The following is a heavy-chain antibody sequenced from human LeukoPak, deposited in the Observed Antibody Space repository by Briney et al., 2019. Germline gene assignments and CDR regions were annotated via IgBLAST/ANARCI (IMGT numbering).Heavy chain of an antibody. J-gene: IGHJ4*02. CDR3: ARDPYCSSTSCYEDSFDY. CDR1: GGTFSSYA. V-gene: IGHV1-69*04. D-gene: IGHD2-2*01. CDR2: ITPILGIA. Sequence: GASVKVSCKASGGTFSSYAISWVRQAPGQGLEWMGRITPILGIANYAQKFQGRVTIAADKSTGTAYMELSSLRSEDTAVYYCARDPYCSSTSCYEDSFDYWGQGTLVTVSS.